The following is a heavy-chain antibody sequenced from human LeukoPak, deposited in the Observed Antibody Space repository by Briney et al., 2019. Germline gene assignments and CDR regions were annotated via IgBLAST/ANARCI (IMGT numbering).Heavy chain of an antibody. V-gene: IGHV3-21*01. CDR3: ASKQWPTANFDS. CDR2: ISSSRSYI. J-gene: IGHJ4*02. Sequence: GGSLRLSCAASGFTSSTYSMNWVRQAPGKGLEWVSSISSSRSYIYYADSVKGRFTISRDNAKNSLYLQMNTLRAEDTAVYYCASKQWPTANFDSWGQGTLVTVSS. CDR1: GFTSSTYS. D-gene: IGHD6-19*01.